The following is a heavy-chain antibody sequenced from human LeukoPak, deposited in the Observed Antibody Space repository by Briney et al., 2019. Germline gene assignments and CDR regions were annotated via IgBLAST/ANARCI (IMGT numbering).Heavy chain of an antibody. CDR3: ATSRRGWVQFAYYFDY. V-gene: IGHV3-23*01. J-gene: IGHJ4*02. CDR1: GFTFSNYA. D-gene: IGHD5-24*01. CDR2: ISGSGGST. Sequence: PGGSLRLSCAASGFTFSNYAMTWVRQAPGKGLEWVSTISGSGGSTCYADSVKGRFTISRDNSKNTLYLHMNSLRSEDTAVYYCATSRRGWVQFAYYFDYWGQGTLVTVSS.